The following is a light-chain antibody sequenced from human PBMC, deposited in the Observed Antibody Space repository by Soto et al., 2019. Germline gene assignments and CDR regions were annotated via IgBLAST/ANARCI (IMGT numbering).Light chain of an antibody. J-gene: IGKJ3*01. CDR2: SAS. CDR1: QGIGNA. Sequence: AIQMTQSPSSLSASVGDRVAITCRASQGIGNALGWFQQKPGKAPKLLIYSASRLQSGVPSRFSGSGSGTDFTLTISSLQPEDFATYYCLQDYNYPFTFGPGTKV. V-gene: IGKV1-6*01. CDR3: LQDYNYPFT.